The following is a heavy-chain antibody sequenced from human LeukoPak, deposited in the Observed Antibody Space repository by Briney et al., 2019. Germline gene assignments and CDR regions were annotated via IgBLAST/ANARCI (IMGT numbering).Heavy chain of an antibody. D-gene: IGHD2-8*01. CDR2: IYYSGST. J-gene: IGHJ6*03. CDR3: ARVSLTFCTNGVCYIPYYYYYMDV. V-gene: IGHV4-39*07. Sequence: PSETLSLTCTVSGGSISSSSYYWGWIRQPPGKGLEWIGSIYYSGSTYYNPSLKSRVTISVDTSKNQFSLKLSSVTAADTAVYYCARVSLTFCTNGVCYIPYYYYYMDVWGKGTTVTVSS. CDR1: GGSISSSSYY.